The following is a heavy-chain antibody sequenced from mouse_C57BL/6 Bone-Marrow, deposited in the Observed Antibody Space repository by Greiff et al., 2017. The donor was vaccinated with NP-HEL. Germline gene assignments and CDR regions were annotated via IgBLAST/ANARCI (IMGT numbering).Heavy chain of an antibody. Sequence: QVHVKQSGPGLVAPSQSLSITCTVSGFSLTSYGVHWVRQPPGKGLEWLVVIWSDGSTTYNSALKSRLSISKDNSKSQVFLKMNSLQTDDTAMYYCARHGGFYYGSSYEGGYFDYWGQGTTLTVSS. D-gene: IGHD1-1*01. CDR3: ARHGGFYYGSSYEGGYFDY. V-gene: IGHV2-6-1*01. CDR2: IWSDGST. J-gene: IGHJ2*01. CDR1: GFSLTSYG.